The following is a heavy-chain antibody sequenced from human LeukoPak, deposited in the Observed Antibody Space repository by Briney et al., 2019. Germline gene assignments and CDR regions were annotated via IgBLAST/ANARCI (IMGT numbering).Heavy chain of an antibody. J-gene: IGHJ5*02. V-gene: IGHV1-69*04. CDR3: AAGVDVLVPDGGWFDP. D-gene: IGHD2-2*01. Sequence: ASVKVSCKASGGTFSSYAISWVRQAPGQGLERMGRIIPIFGIANYAQKFQGRVTITADKSTSTADMGLSSLRSEDTAVYYCAAGVDVLVPDGGWFDPWGQGTLVTVSS. CDR2: IIPIFGIA. CDR1: GGTFSSYA.